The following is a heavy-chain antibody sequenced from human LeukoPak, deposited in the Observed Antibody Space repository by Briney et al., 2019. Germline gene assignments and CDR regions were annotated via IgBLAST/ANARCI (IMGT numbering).Heavy chain of an antibody. J-gene: IGHJ4*02. CDR2: ISGSGGST. V-gene: IGHV3-23*01. D-gene: IGHD3-3*01. CDR3: ARGVPYDSWSGPHYSDY. CDR1: GFTFSSYA. Sequence: GGSLRLSCAASGFTFSSYAMIWVRQAPEKGLEWVSAISGSGGSTYYADSVKGRFTISRDNSENTLFLHMNSLRAEDTAVYYCARGVPYDSWSGPHYSDYWGQGTLVTVSS.